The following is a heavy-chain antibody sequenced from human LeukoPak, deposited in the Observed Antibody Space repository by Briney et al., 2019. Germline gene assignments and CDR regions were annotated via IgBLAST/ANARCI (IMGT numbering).Heavy chain of an antibody. CDR3: AMSGSYYLDY. D-gene: IGHD1-26*01. V-gene: IGHV1-69*01. CDR1: GGTFSSYA. CDR2: IIPIFSTA. J-gene: IGHJ4*02. Sequence: GSSVKVSCKASGGTFSSYAISWVRQAPGQGLEWMGGIIPIFSTANYAQKFQGRVTITADESTSTAYMELSSLRSEDTAVYYCAMSGSYYLDYWGQGTLVTVSS.